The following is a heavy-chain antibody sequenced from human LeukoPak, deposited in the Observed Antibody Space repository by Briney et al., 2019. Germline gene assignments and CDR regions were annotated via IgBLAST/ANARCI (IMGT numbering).Heavy chain of an antibody. J-gene: IGHJ5*02. CDR1: GYTFTGYY. V-gene: IGHV1-2*02. CDR3: AREWWGYDVLTGDNWFDP. Sequence: ASVKVSCKASGYTFTGYYMHWVRQARGQGLEWMGWINPNSGGTNYAQKFQGRVTMTTDTSTSTAYIELRSLTSDDTAAYYCAREWWGYDVLTGDNWFDPWGQGTLVTVSS. D-gene: IGHD3-9*01. CDR2: INPNSGGT.